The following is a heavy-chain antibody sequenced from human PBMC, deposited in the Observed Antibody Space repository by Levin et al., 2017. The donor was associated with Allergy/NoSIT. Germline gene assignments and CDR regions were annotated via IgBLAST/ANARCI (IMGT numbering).Heavy chain of an antibody. Sequence: SETLSLTCSVSGGSISTYYWNWIRQPPGKGLEWIGYILHSGSANYSPSLRSRVSISVDTSKNQFSLKLSSVTAADTAVSYFARADAYNYGYYYGMYVWGQGTTVTVSS. CDR2: ILHSGSA. J-gene: IGHJ6*02. V-gene: IGHV4-59*01. CDR3: ARADAYNYGYYYGMYV. D-gene: IGHD5-24*01. CDR1: GGSISTYY.